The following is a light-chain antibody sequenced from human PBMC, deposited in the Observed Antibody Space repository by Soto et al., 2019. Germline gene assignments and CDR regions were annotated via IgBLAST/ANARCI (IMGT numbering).Light chain of an antibody. CDR2: DAS. V-gene: IGKV3-11*01. Sequence: ELVLTQSRATLSLSPGERATLPCRGSQSVSSYLAWYQQKPGQAPRLLIYDASNRANGIPARFSGSGSGTDFTRTISSLEPEDFAVYYCQQRSNWPRITFGPGTKVDIK. CDR3: QQRSNWPRIT. CDR1: QSVSSY. J-gene: IGKJ3*01.